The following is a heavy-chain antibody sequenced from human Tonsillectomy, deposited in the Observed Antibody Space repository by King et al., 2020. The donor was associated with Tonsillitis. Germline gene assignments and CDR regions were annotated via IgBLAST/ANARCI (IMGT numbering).Heavy chain of an antibody. CDR3: AKGGGRGWPYYYFYGMDV. D-gene: IGHD6-19*01. J-gene: IGHJ6*02. V-gene: IGHV3-23*04. CDR2: LSDSGDNT. CDR1: GFTFSSCA. Sequence: VQLVESGGGLVQPGGSLRLSCAASGFTFSSCAMSWVRQAPGKGLEWVSTLSDSGDNTYYADSVRGRFTISRDNSKTTLYLQMNSLRAEDAAVYYCAKGGGRGWPYYYFYGMDVWGQGTTVTVSS.